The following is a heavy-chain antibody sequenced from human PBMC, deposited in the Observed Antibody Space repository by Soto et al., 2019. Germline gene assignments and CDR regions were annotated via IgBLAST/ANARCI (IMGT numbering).Heavy chain of an antibody. D-gene: IGHD6-19*01. J-gene: IGHJ4*02. Sequence: EVQLLESGGGLVQPGGSLRLSCAASGFTFSSHPMTWVRQAPGLGLEWVSSIDGSGGNTYYGDSVKGRFTISRDNPKNTLYLQMNSLRAEDTALYYCARIAVAVSGIDCWGQGTLVTVHS. CDR1: GFTFSSHP. CDR2: IDGSGGNT. CDR3: ARIAVAVSGIDC. V-gene: IGHV3-23*01.